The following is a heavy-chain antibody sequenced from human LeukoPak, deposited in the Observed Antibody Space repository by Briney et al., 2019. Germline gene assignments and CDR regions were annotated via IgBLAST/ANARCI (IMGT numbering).Heavy chain of an antibody. CDR1: GYTFTSYA. V-gene: IGHV1-3*01. Sequence: ASVKVSCKASGYTFTSYAMHWVRQAPGQRLEWMGWINAGNGNTKYSQKFQGRVTITRGTSASTAYMELSSLRSEDTAVYYCARRVVPAASDAFDIWGQGTMVTVSS. J-gene: IGHJ3*02. CDR3: ARRVVPAASDAFDI. CDR2: INAGNGNT. D-gene: IGHD2-2*01.